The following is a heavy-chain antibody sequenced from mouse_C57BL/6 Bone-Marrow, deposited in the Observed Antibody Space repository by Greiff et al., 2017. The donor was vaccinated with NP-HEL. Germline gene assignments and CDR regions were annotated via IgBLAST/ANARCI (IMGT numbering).Heavy chain of an antibody. CDR1: GISITTGNYR. CDR3: ARMQLRRRYFDV. Sequence: EVQLQESGPGLVKPSQTVFLTCTVTGISITTGNYRWSWIRQFPGNKLEWIGYIYYIGTITYNPSPTSRTTITRDTPKNQFLLEMNSLTAEDTATYYCARMQLRRRYFDVWGTGTTVTVSS. V-gene: IGHV3-5*01. D-gene: IGHD2-12*01. CDR2: IYYIGTI. J-gene: IGHJ1*03.